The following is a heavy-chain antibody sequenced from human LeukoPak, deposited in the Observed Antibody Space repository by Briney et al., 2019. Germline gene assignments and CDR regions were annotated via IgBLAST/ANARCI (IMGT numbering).Heavy chain of an antibody. Sequence: PSETLSLTCTVSGGSISSYYWSWIRQPPGKGLEWMGYIFYTGSTNYNPSLKSRVTISVDTSKNQFSLKLSPVTAADTAVYYCARHVGSSGWTDYWGQGTLVTVSS. J-gene: IGHJ4*02. V-gene: IGHV4-59*08. D-gene: IGHD6-19*01. CDR3: ARHVGSSGWTDY. CDR2: IFYTGST. CDR1: GGSISSYY.